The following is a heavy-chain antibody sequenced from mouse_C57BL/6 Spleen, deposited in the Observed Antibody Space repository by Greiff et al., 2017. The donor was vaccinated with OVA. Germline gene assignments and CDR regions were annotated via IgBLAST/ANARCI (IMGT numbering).Heavy chain of an antibody. V-gene: IGHV1-26*01. J-gene: IGHJ3*01. CDR2: INPNNGGT. CDR3: ARSAFAY. Sequence: VQLQQSGPELVKPGASVKISCKASGYTFTDYYMNWVKQSHGKSLEWIGDINPNNGGTSYNQKFKGKATLTVDKSSSTAYMELSSLTSEDSAVYYCARSAFAYWGQGTLVTVSA. CDR1: GYTFTDYY.